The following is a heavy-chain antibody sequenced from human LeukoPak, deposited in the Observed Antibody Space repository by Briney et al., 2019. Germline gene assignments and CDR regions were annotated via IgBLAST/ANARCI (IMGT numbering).Heavy chain of an antibody. J-gene: IGHJ4*02. Sequence: GASVKVSCKVSGYTLTQLSMHWVRQAPGKGLEWMGGFDPEDGETIYAQKFQGRVTMTDDTSTDTAYMELSSLRSEDTAVYYCATGYYYGSGSYYNPPLGYWGQGTLVTVSS. D-gene: IGHD3-10*01. V-gene: IGHV1-24*01. CDR3: ATGYYYGSGSYYNPPLGY. CDR1: GYTLTQLS. CDR2: FDPEDGET.